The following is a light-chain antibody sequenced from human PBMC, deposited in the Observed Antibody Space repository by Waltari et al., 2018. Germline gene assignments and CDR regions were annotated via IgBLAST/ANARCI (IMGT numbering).Light chain of an antibody. J-gene: IGKJ3*01. V-gene: IGKV4-1*01. CDR1: QSVLYRSNNKDY. Sequence: DIVVTQSPASLAVSLGERATINCKSSQSVLYRSNNKDYLAWYQQKPGQPPKLLIYWASTRESGVPYRFSGSGSGTDFTLTISSLQAEDVAVYYCQQYYSTIFTFGPGTKVDIK. CDR2: WAS. CDR3: QQYYSTIFT.